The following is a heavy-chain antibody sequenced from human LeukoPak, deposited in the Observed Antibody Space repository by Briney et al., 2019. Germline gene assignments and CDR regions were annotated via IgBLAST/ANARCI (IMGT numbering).Heavy chain of an antibody. D-gene: IGHD3-3*01. J-gene: IGHJ5*02. Sequence: SQTLSLTCTVSGGSISSGSYYWSWIRQPAGKGLEWIGRIYTSGSTNYNPSLKSRVTRSVDTSKNQFSLKLSSVTAADTAVYYCARDPPLWWSGRHQGFDPWGQGTLVTVSS. CDR1: GGSISSGSYY. CDR3: ARDPPLWWSGRHQGFDP. CDR2: IYTSGST. V-gene: IGHV4-61*02.